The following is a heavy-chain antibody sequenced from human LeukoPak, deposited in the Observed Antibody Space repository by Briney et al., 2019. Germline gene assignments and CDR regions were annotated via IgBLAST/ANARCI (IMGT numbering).Heavy chain of an antibody. CDR2: INHSGST. CDR1: GGSFSGYY. J-gene: IGHJ4*02. Sequence: SETLSLTCAVYGGSFSGYYWSWIRQPPGKGLEWIGEINHSGSTNYNPSLKSRVTISVDTSKNQFSLKLSSVTAADTAVYYCARGGNSGFDYWGQGTLVTVSS. D-gene: IGHD4-23*01. CDR3: ARGGNSGFDY. V-gene: IGHV4-34*01.